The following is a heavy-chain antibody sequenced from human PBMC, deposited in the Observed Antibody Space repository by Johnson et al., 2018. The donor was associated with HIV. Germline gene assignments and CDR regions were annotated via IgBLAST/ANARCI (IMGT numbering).Heavy chain of an antibody. Sequence: QVQLVESGGGLVKPGGSLRLSCVASGFTFSDYYMTWVRQAPGKGLEWVSYISSSGSTIYSADSVKGRFTISRDNAKNSLYLQMNSLRAEDTAVYYCARDIMADTPDAFDIWGQGTMVTVSS. CDR3: ARDIMADTPDAFDI. CDR2: ISSSGSTI. CDR1: GFTFSDYY. D-gene: IGHD3-16*01. V-gene: IGHV3-11*01. J-gene: IGHJ3*02.